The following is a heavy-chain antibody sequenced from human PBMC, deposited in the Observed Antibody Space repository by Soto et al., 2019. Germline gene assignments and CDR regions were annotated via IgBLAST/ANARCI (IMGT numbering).Heavy chain of an antibody. J-gene: IGHJ1*01. Sequence: HPGGSLRLSCAASGFTFGSYAISWVRQAPGKGLEWVSAISGSGGSTNYASSVKGRFTISRDNSKNTLYLQMNSLRVEDTAVYYCAKARIASPGIRSDFQHWGQGTLVTVSS. D-gene: IGHD6-13*01. V-gene: IGHV3-23*01. CDR3: AKARIASPGIRSDFQH. CDR2: ISGSGGST. CDR1: GFTFGSYA.